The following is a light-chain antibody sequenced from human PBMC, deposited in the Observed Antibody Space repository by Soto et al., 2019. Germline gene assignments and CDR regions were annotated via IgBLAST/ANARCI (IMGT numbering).Light chain of an antibody. CDR3: QLLNCYPRT. J-gene: IGKJ1*01. Sequence: DIQLTQSPSFLSASVGDRVTITCRASQGISSYLAWYQQKPGKAPKLLIYAASTLQSGVPSRFSGSGSGTEFTLPISSLQPGDFANFYCQLLNCYPRTFGQGTKVEIK. V-gene: IGKV1-9*01. CDR1: QGISSY. CDR2: AAS.